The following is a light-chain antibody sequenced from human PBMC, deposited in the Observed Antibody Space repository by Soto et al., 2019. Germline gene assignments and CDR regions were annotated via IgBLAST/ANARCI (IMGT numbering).Light chain of an antibody. CDR2: EAS. Sequence: EIVLTQSPGTLSLSPGERLTLSCRTSQSLSTRSLAWYQQKPGQAPSLLIYEASTRAPVTPVRFSGSGSGTDFTLTVSRLEPEDFAVYYCQQYGRSVGFGQGTKVEIK. CDR3: QQYGRSVG. J-gene: IGKJ1*01. CDR1: QSLSTRS. V-gene: IGKV3-20*01.